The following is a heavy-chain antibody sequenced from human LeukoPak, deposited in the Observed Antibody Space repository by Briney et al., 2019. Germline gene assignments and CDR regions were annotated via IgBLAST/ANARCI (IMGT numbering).Heavy chain of an antibody. D-gene: IGHD3-3*01. CDR3: ARASAGAIFYYGMDV. CDR1: GGSTSRRY. CDR2: IYNSGST. V-gene: IGHV4-59*11. Sequence: PSETLSLTCTLSGGSTSRRYWSWIRQPPGQGLEWIGCIYNSGSTRYNPSLKSRVTISEDTSQNQFSLRLNSVTAADTAVYFCARASAGAIFYYGMDVWGQGTTVTVSS. J-gene: IGHJ6*02.